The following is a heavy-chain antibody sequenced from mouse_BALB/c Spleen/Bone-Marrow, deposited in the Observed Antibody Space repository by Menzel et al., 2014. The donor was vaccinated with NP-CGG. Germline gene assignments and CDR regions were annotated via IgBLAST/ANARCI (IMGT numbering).Heavy chain of an antibody. D-gene: IGHD1-2*01. CDR3: ARDIGRLLFDF. CDR2: IRNQANGYTT. Sequence: DVMLVESGEGLVQPGGSLRLSRATSGFTFTDYYMNWVRQPPGKALEWLGFIRNQANGYTTEYSASVKGRFTISRDNSQSILYLQMNTLRAEDSATYYCARDIGRLLFDFWGQGTTLTVSS. J-gene: IGHJ2*01. CDR1: GFTFTDYY. V-gene: IGHV7-3*02.